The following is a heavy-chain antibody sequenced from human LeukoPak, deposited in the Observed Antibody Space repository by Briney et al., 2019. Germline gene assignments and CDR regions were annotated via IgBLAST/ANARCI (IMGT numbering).Heavy chain of an antibody. Sequence: PGGSLRLSCAASGFTFSSYAMSWVRQAPGKGLEWVSYISSSGSTIYADSVKGRFTISRDNAKNSLYLQMNSLRAEDTAVYYCARARGSYAFDVWGQGTVVTVSS. CDR1: GFTFSSYA. J-gene: IGHJ3*01. CDR2: ISSSGSTI. CDR3: ARARGSYAFDV. V-gene: IGHV3-48*04. D-gene: IGHD3-10*01.